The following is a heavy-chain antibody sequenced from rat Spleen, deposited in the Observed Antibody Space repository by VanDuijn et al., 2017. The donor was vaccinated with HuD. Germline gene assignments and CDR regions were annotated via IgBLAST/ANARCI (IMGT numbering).Heavy chain of an antibody. CDR2: ISPSGGST. CDR3: ATNTIAAISTYVMDA. CDR1: GFTFRNYD. D-gene: IGHD1-2*01. J-gene: IGHJ4*01. Sequence: EVQLVESGGDLVQPGRSLKLSCAASGFTFRNYDMAWVRQAPTKGLEWVASISPSGGSTYYRDSVKGRFTISRDNAKSTLYLQMDSLRSEDTATYYCATNTIAAISTYVMDAWGQGASVTVSS. V-gene: IGHV5-19*01.